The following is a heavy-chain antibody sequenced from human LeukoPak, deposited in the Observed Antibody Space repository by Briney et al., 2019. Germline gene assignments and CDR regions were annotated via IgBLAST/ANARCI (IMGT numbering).Heavy chain of an antibody. J-gene: IGHJ4*02. V-gene: IGHV1-8*01. CDR2: MNPNSGNT. CDR1: GYTFTSYD. D-gene: IGHD1-14*01. CDR3: ARGGTRFRAYPFDY. Sequence: GASVKVSCKASGYTFTSYDINWVRQATGQGLEWMGWMNPNSGNTGYAQKFQGRVTMARNTSISTAYMELSSLRSEDTAVYYCARGGTRFRAYPFDYWGQGTLVTVSS.